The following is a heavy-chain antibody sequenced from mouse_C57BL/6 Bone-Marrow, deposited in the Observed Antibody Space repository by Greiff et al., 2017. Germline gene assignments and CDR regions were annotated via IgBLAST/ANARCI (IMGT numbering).Heavy chain of an antibody. CDR1: GYTFTSYW. V-gene: IGHV1-69*01. J-gene: IGHJ4*01. CDR3: ARSGDNRGYDAMDY. CDR2: IDTSDSYT. Sequence: VQLQQPGAELVMPGASVKLSCKASGYTFTSYWMHWVKLRPGPGLDWIGEIDTSDSYTNYNQKFMGKSTLTVDKSSSSAYMQLSSLTSEDSAVYYCARSGDNRGYDAMDYWGQGTSVTVSS. D-gene: IGHD1-3*01.